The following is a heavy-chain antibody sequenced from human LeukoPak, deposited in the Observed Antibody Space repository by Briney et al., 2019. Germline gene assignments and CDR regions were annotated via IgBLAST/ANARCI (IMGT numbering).Heavy chain of an antibody. CDR1: GFTVSSNS. V-gene: IGHV4-59*02. J-gene: IGHJ4*02. D-gene: IGHD1-26*01. Sequence: PGGSLRLSCTVSGFTVSSNSMSWVRQAPGKGLEWIGSMYYRGSTYHNPSLKSRVTISVDTSKNQFSLKLSSVTAADTAVYYCATTTIRLGYWGQGTLVTVSS. CDR3: ATTTIRLGY. CDR2: MYYRGST.